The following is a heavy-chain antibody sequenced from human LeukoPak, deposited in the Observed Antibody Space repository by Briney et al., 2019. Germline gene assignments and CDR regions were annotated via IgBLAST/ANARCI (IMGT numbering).Heavy chain of an antibody. CDR1: GFTFSSYS. CDR3: AGDTDTYYYGSGSYYNVPYYYMDV. D-gene: IGHD3-10*01. Sequence: GGSLRLSCAASGFTFSSYSMNWVRQAPGKGLEWVSFMSSSSSTIYYADSVKGRFTISRDNAKSSLYLQMNSLRAEDTAVFYCAGDTDTYYYGSGSYYNVPYYYMDVWGKGTTVTVSS. CDR2: MSSSSSTI. J-gene: IGHJ6*03. V-gene: IGHV3-48*01.